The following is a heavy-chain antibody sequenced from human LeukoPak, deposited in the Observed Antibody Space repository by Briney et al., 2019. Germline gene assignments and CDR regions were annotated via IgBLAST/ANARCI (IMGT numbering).Heavy chain of an antibody. J-gene: IGHJ6*03. D-gene: IGHD3-3*01. V-gene: IGHV3-9*01. CDR1: GFTFDDYA. Sequence: PGGSLRLSCAASGFTFDDYAMHWVRQAPGKGLEWVSGISWNSGSIGYADSVKGRFTISRDNARNSLYLQMNSLRAEDTAAYYCARVGSSYDFWSGYSYYYYMDVWGKGTTVTVSS. CDR2: ISWNSGSI. CDR3: ARVGSSYDFWSGYSYYYYMDV.